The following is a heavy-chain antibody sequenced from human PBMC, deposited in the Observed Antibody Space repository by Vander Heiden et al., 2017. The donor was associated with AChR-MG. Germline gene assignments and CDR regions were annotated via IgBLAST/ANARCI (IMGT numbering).Heavy chain of an antibody. Sequence: QVQLQESGPELVQPSPTLSLPRPVSGGSISSGGYYWSWIRQHPGKGLEWIGYIYYRGSTDDNPSLKSRVTISGYTPKNQFSIKMSSVTAADTGVDDCAREGKYPDPWGQGTLVTVSS. CDR3: AREGKYPDP. CDR1: GGSISSGGYY. V-gene: IGHV4-31*03. J-gene: IGHJ5*02. CDR2: IYYRGST. D-gene: IGHD2-2*02.